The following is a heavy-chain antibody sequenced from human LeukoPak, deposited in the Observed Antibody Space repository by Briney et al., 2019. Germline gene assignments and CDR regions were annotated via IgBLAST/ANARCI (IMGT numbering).Heavy chain of an antibody. CDR2: IKQDGSEK. Sequence: PGGSLRLSCAASGFTFSSYWMSWVRQAPGRGLEWVANIKQDGSEKYYVDSVKGRFTISRDNAKNSLYLQMNSLGAEDTAVYYCARDHYVLLWFGESPPAFDYWGQGTLVTVSS. J-gene: IGHJ4*02. CDR3: ARDHYVLLWFGESPPAFDY. D-gene: IGHD3-10*01. CDR1: GFTFSSYW. V-gene: IGHV3-7*01.